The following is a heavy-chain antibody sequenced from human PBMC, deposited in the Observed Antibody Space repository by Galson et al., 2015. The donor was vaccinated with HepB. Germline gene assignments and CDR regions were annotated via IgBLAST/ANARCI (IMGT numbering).Heavy chain of an antibody. CDR2: ISYDGTNK. CDR3: VGWQVRSYHYYGMDV. CDR1: GFTVSSYG. Sequence: SLRLSCGASGFTVSSYGMHWVRQAPGKGLEWVAVISYDGTNKYYADSVKGRFTISRDNSKNTLSLQMNSLRPEDTAVYYCVGWQVRSYHYYGMDVWGQGTTVTVSS. V-gene: IGHV3-30*03. D-gene: IGHD6-19*01. J-gene: IGHJ6*02.